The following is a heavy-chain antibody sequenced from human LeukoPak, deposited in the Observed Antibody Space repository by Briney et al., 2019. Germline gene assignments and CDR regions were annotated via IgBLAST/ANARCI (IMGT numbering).Heavy chain of an antibody. J-gene: IGHJ4*02. CDR1: GFTFDDYA. V-gene: IGHV3-9*01. D-gene: IGHD3-22*01. CDR3: AKGGVGVYYDSSGSRTFDY. Sequence: GRSLRLSCAASGFTFDDYAMHWVRQAPGKGLEWVSGISWNSGSIGYADSVKGRFTISRDNAKNSLYLQMNSLRAEDTALYYCAKGGVGVYYDSSGSRTFDYWGQGTLVTVSS. CDR2: ISWNSGSI.